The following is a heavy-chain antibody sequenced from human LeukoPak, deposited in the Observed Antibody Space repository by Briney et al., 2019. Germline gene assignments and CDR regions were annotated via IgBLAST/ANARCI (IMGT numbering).Heavy chain of an antibody. V-gene: IGHV4-39*01. Sequence: SETLSLTCTVSGGSISSSSYYWGWIRQPPGKGLEWIGSIYYSGSTYYNPSLKSRVTISVDTSKNQFSLKLSSVTAADTAVYYCARHRGYQLPYIRTTNLLGGWFDPWGQGTLVTVSS. CDR2: IYYSGST. J-gene: IGHJ5*02. D-gene: IGHD2-2*02. CDR1: GGSISSSSYY. CDR3: ARHRGYQLPYIRTTNLLGGWFDP.